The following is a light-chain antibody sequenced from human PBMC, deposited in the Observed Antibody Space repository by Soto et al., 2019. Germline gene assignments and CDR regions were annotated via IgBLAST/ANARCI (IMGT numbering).Light chain of an antibody. V-gene: IGLV1-47*02. CDR3: AAWDDIVKSGL. CDR2: SSN. CDR1: RSNIGSDL. J-gene: IGLJ3*02. Sequence: QSALTQEPSASGTTGQRVTISCSGSRSNIGSDLVYWYQHLPGAAPRLLIHSSNQRPSGVPDRFSASKSGTSASLAISGLRPEDEGDYYCAAWDDIVKSGLFGGGTKLTVL.